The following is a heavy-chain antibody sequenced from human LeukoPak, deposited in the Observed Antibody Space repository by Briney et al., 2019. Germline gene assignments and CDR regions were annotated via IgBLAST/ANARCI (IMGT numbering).Heavy chain of an antibody. D-gene: IGHD4-11*01. CDR1: GFSFSSYG. CDR2: VWFDGSNK. V-gene: IGHV3-33*08. J-gene: IGHJ4*02. Sequence: GTSLRLSCAASGFSFSSYGMHWVRQAPGKGLEWVAVVWFDGSNKYYADSVKGRFTISRDNSKNTLYLQMDSLRAEDTAVYYCARELPPVMKYYFDYWGQGTLVTVSS. CDR3: ARELPPVMKYYFDY.